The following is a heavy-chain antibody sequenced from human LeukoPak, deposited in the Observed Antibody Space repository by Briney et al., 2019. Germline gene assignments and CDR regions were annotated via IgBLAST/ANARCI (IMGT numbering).Heavy chain of an antibody. Sequence: GGSLRLSCAASGFTFSSYSMNSVRQAPGKGLEWVSSISISSIDIYYADSVKGRFTISRDNAKNSLYLQMNSLRAEDTAVYYCARAYYDSSGMPDYWGQGTLVTDPS. CDR1: GFTFSSYS. J-gene: IGHJ4*02. D-gene: IGHD3-22*01. CDR2: ISISSIDI. CDR3: ARAYYDSSGMPDY. V-gene: IGHV3-21*01.